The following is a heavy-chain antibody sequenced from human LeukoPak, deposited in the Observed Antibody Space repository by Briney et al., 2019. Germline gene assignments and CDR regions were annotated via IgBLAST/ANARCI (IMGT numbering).Heavy chain of an antibody. J-gene: IGHJ3*02. D-gene: IGHD6-19*01. CDR2: ISSSGSTI. CDR1: GFTFSDYY. CDR3: GRATTGYSSGWWRAFDI. V-gene: IGHV3-11*01. Sequence: GSLRLSCAASGFTFSDYYMSWIRQAPGKGLEWVSYISSSGSTIYYADSVKGRFTISRDNAKNSLYLQMNSLRAEDTAVYYCGRATTGYSSGWWRAFDIWGQGTMVTVSS.